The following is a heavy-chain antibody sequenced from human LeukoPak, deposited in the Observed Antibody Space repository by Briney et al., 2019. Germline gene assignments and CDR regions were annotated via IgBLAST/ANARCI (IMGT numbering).Heavy chain of an antibody. V-gene: IGHV3-48*03. D-gene: IGHD4-17*01. CDR3: ARRGGLGYGDLDY. CDR2: ISSSGSTI. J-gene: IGHJ4*02. CDR1: GFTFSSYE. Sequence: LSGGSLRLSCAASGFTFSSYEMNWVRQAPGKGLEWVSYISSSGSTIYYADSVKGRFSISRDNAKNTLYLQMNSLRAEDTAIYYCARRGGLGYGDLDYWGQGTLVTVSS.